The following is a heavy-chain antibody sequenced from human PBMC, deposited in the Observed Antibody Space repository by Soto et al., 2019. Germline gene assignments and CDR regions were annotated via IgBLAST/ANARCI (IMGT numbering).Heavy chain of an antibody. CDR3: ARGGYSIVGATTDAFDI. V-gene: IGHV1-69*13. Sequence: VASVKVSCKASGGTFSSYAISWVRQAPGQRLEWMGGIIPIFGTANYAQKFQGRVTITADESTSTAYMELSSLRSEDTAVYYCARGGYSIVGATTDAFDIWGQGTMVTVSS. D-gene: IGHD1-26*01. J-gene: IGHJ3*02. CDR1: GGTFSSYA. CDR2: IIPIFGTA.